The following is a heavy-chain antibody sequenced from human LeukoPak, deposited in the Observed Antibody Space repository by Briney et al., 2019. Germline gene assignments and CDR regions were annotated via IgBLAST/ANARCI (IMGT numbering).Heavy chain of an antibody. V-gene: IGHV4-34*01. J-gene: IGHJ6*02. D-gene: IGHD1-26*01. Sequence: QPSETLSLTCAVYGGSFSGYYWSWIRQPPGKGLEWIGEINHSGSTNYNPSLKSRVTISVDTSKNQFSLKLSSVTAADTAVYYCAGFIGLYYYYGMDVWGQGTTVTVSS. CDR2: INHSGST. CDR3: AGFIGLYYYYGMDV. CDR1: GGSFSGYY.